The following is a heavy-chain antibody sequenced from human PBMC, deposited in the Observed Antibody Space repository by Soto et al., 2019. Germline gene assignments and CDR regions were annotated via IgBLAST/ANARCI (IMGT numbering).Heavy chain of an antibody. J-gene: IGHJ4*02. CDR3: NRGSEYDFWSGYL. Sequence: QERLVQSGAEVRKPGSSVKVSCKVTGGTSTRYAINWVRQAPGQGLEWMGGIVPMFGTSKYAQKFQGRVTITADTSTKIAYMELRRLRSEDTAVYYCNRGSEYDFWSGYLWGQGTLVSVSS. V-gene: IGHV1-69*06. CDR2: IVPMFGTS. D-gene: IGHD3-3*01. CDR1: GGTSTRYA.